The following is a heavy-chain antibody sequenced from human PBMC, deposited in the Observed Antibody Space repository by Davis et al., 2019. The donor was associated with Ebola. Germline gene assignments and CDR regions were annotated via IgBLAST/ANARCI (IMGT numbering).Heavy chain of an antibody. CDR1: GYTFTSYD. J-gene: IGHJ4*02. CDR2: MNPNSGNT. CDR3: ARDVGVAAGSDY. D-gene: IGHD6-13*01. V-gene: IGHV1-8*01. Sequence: ASVKVSCKASGYTFTSYDINWVRQAPGQGLEWMGWMNPNSGNTGYAQKFQGRVTMTRNTSISTAYMELSSLRSEDTAVYYCARDVGVAAGSDYWGQGTLVTVSS.